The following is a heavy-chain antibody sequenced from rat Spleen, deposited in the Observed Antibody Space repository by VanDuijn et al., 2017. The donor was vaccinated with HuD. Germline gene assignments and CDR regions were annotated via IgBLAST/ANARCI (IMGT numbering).Heavy chain of an antibody. J-gene: IGHJ2*01. CDR1: GFTFSNYY. CDR2: INTGGGNT. CDR3: TTANNGGFSELYYFDY. V-gene: IGHV5-27*01. D-gene: IGHD1-11*01. Sequence: EVQLVESGGGLVQPGRSLKLSCAASGFTFSNYYMAWVRQAPTKGLEWVAYINTGGGNTYYRDSVRGRFTISRNNAKSTLYLQMDSLRSEDTATYYCTTANNGGFSELYYFDYWGQGVTVTVSS.